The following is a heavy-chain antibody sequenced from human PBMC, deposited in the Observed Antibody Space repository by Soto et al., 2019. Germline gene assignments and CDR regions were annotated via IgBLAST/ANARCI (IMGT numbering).Heavy chain of an antibody. J-gene: IGHJ5*02. V-gene: IGHV4-4*02. CDR2: IFRTGSA. D-gene: IGHD3-10*01. CDR1: GGSISSYSW. Sequence: KTSETLSLTCAVSGGSISSYSWWSWVRQAPGKGLEWIGEIFRTGSANYNPSLKGRVTISIDESKNQFSLKVNSVTAADTALYYCAKYDSGSGTSGGGWYDPWGHGTLVTVSS. CDR3: AKYDSGSGTSGGGWYDP.